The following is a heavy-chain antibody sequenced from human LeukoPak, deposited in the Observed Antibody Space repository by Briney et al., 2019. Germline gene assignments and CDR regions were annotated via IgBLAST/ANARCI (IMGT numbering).Heavy chain of an antibody. CDR1: GDSISSYH. J-gene: IGHJ6*02. CDR2: IYYSGST. V-gene: IGHV4-59*01. Sequence: SETLSLTCTVSGDSISSYHWSWIRQPPGKGLEWIGYIYYSGSTNYNPSLKSRLTMSVDTSKNQISLKLTSVTAADTAVYYCARAVSEEYYGMDVWGQGTTVTVSS. CDR3: ARAVSEEYYGMDV.